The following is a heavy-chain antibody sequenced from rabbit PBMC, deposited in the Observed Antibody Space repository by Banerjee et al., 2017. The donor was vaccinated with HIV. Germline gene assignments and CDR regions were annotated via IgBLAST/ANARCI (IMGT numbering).Heavy chain of an antibody. D-gene: IGHD6-1*01. CDR2: ITYGGSA. CDR1: GFDFSTYG. CDR3: ARDDADYAGFGYADL. Sequence: QEQLVESGGGLVQPGGSLKLSCKASGFDFSTYGVNWVRQAPGKGLEWIGYITYGGSAYYASWVNGRFTISKTSSTTVTLQMTSLTAADTATYFCARDDADYAGFGYADLWGPGTLVTVS. J-gene: IGHJ4*01. V-gene: IGHV1S39*01.